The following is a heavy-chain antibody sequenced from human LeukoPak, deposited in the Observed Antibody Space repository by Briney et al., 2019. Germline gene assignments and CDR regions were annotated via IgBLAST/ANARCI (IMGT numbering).Heavy chain of an antibody. V-gene: IGHV3-74*01. J-gene: IGHJ5*02. D-gene: IGHD2-21*01. Sequence: PGGSLRLSCAASGFTFSSYWMHWVRQAPGKGLVWVSRINSAGSSTIYADSVKGRFTISRGNAKNTLYLQMNSLRAEDTAVYYCARDRGENWFDPWGQGTLVTVSS. CDR3: ARDRGENWFDP. CDR2: INSAGSST. CDR1: GFTFSSYW.